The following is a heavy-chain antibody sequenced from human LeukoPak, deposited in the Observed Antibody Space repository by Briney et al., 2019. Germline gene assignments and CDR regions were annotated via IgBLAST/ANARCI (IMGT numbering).Heavy chain of an antibody. Sequence: SETLSLTCSVSGGSVSSYQWGWIRQPPGKGLEWIAYISNSGNTNYNPSLRSRVTISIDTSKNQFSLRLSSVTAADTAVYYCTRWAGLGPWDYWGQGTLVTVSS. CDR1: GGSVSSYQ. CDR2: ISNSGNT. D-gene: IGHD6-19*01. CDR3: TRWAGLGPWDY. V-gene: IGHV4-59*02. J-gene: IGHJ4*02.